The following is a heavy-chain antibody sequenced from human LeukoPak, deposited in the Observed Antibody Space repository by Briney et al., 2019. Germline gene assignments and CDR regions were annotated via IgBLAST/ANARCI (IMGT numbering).Heavy chain of an antibody. V-gene: IGHV3-11*03. J-gene: IGHJ4*02. CDR2: ISSSSSYT. D-gene: IGHD4-17*01. CDR3: ARTTVTTNYFDY. CDR1: GFTFSDYY. Sequence: GGSLRLSCAASGFTFSDYYMSWIRQAPGKGLEWVSYISSSSSYTNYADSVKGRFTISRDNAKNSLYLQMNSLRAEDTAVYYCARTTVTTNYFDYWGQGTLVTVSS.